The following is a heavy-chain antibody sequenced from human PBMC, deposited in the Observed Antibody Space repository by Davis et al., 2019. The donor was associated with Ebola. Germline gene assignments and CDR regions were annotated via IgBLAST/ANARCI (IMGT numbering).Heavy chain of an antibody. J-gene: IGHJ4*02. D-gene: IGHD6-25*01. CDR3: TRRSGVSGFDY. V-gene: IGHV5-10-1*01. CDR2: IDPSDSYT. Sequence: GESLKISCKNSGYSFTSYWINWVRQMPGKGLEWMGRIDPSDSYTNYSPSFQGHVTISTDKSTNTAYLQWSSLKASDTAMYYCTRRSGVSGFDYWGQGTLVTVSS. CDR1: GYSFTSYW.